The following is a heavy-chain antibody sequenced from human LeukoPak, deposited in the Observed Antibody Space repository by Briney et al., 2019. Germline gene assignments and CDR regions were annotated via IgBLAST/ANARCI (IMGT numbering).Heavy chain of an antibody. J-gene: IGHJ4*02. Sequence: GGSLRLSCAASGFTFSSYWMSWVRQAPGKGLEWVANIKQDGSQQHYLDSVEGRFTISRDNAKNSLYLQMNNLRAEDTAVYYCSNGIYSSSYWSQGTLVTVSS. CDR2: IKQDGSQQ. D-gene: IGHD6-6*01. CDR1: GFTFSSYW. V-gene: IGHV3-7*01. CDR3: SNGIYSSSY.